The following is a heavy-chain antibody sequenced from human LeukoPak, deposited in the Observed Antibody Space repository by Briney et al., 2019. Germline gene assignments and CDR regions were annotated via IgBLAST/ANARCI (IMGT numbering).Heavy chain of an antibody. CDR2: ISYDGSNK. CDR3: AKDSDGDFWSGSNHYYYYGMDV. J-gene: IGHJ6*02. CDR1: GFTFSSYG. D-gene: IGHD3-3*01. Sequence: GSLRLSCAASGFTFSSYGMHWVRQAPGKGLEWVAVISYDGSNKYYADSVKGRFTISRDNSKNTLYLQMNSLRAEDTAVYYCAKDSDGDFWSGSNHYYYYGMDVWGQGTTVTVSS. V-gene: IGHV3-30*18.